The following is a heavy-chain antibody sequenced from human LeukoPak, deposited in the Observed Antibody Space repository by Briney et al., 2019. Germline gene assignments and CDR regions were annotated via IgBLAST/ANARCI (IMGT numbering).Heavy chain of an antibody. D-gene: IGHD4-23*01. CDR1: GGSFSGYY. CDR2: INHSGST. Sequence: PSETLSLTCAVYGGSFSGYYWSWIRQPPGKGLEWIGEINHSGSTNYNPSLKSRVTISVDTSKNQFSLKLSSVTAADTAVYYCARGFGLRWVYDYWGQGTLVTVSS. J-gene: IGHJ4*02. CDR3: ARGFGLRWVYDY. V-gene: IGHV4-34*01.